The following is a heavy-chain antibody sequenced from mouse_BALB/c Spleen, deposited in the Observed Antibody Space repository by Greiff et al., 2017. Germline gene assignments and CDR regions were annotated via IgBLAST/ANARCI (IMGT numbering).Heavy chain of an antibody. D-gene: IGHD2-4*01. CDR2: ISTYYGDA. V-gene: IGHV1S137*01. J-gene: IGHJ4*01. CDR3: ARWGLDGYDAMDY. Sequence: VQLQQSGAELVRPGVSVKISCKGSGYKFNDYAMHWVKQSHAKSLEWIGVISTYYGDASYNQKFKGKATMTVDTSSSTAYMELARLTSEDSAIYYCARWGLDGYDAMDYWGQGTSVTVSS. CDR1: GYKFNDYA.